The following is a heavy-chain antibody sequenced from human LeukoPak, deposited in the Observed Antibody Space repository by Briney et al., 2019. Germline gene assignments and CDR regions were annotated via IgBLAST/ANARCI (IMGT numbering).Heavy chain of an antibody. J-gene: IGHJ4*02. CDR2: ISSSSSYI. CDR1: GFTFSSYS. Sequence: GGSLRLSCAASGFTFSSYSMNWVRQAPGKGLEWVSSISSSSSYIYYADSVKGRFTISRDNARNSLYLQMNSLRAEDTAVYYCARGGIVVVQYWGQGTLVTVSS. D-gene: IGHD3-22*01. V-gene: IGHV3-21*01. CDR3: ARGGIVVVQY.